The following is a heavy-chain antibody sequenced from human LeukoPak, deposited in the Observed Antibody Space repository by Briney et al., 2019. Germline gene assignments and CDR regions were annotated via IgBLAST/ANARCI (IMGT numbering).Heavy chain of an antibody. CDR2: IIPILGIA. CDR3: ARVTYGSGSPGNWFDP. V-gene: IGHV1-69*04. Sequence: SVKVSRKASGGTFSSYAISWVRQAPGQGLEWMGRIIPILGIANYAQKFQGRVTITADKSTSTAYMELSSLRSEDTAVYYCARVTYGSGSPGNWFDPWGQGTLVTVSS. CDR1: GGTFSSYA. D-gene: IGHD3-10*01. J-gene: IGHJ5*02.